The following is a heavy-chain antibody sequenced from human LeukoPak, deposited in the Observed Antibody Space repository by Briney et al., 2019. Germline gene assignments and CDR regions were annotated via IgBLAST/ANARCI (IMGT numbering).Heavy chain of an antibody. Sequence: ASGKVSCKASGYTFTSYGISWVRQAPGQGLEWMGWISAYNGNSNYAQKLQGRVTMTTDTSTSTAYMELRSLRSDDTAVYYCARVSKGYCGGYCYSDYWGQGTLVTVSS. CDR1: GYTFTSYG. CDR3: ARVSKGYCGGYCYSDY. J-gene: IGHJ4*02. CDR2: ISAYNGNS. D-gene: IGHD2-21*02. V-gene: IGHV1-18*01.